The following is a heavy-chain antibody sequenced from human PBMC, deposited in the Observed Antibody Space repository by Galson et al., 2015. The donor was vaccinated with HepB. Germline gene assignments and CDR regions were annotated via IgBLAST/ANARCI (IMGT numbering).Heavy chain of an antibody. CDR3: ARVTGRRNVLLWLGAFDI. J-gene: IGHJ3*02. V-gene: IGHV3-74*01. CDR2: INSDGSST. D-gene: IGHD3-10*01. Sequence: SLRLSCAASGFTFSSYWMHWVRQAPGKGLVWVSRINSDGSSTSYADSVKGRFTISRDNAKNTLYLQMNSLRAEDTAVYYCARVTGRRNVLLWLGAFDIWGQGTMVTVSS. CDR1: GFTFSSYW.